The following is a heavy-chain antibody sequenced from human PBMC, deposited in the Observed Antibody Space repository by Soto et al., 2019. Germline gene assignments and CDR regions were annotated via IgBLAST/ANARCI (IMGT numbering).Heavy chain of an antibody. CDR1: GFTFNNYA. D-gene: IGHD4-17*01. CDR2: ITGSDGST. CDR3: ARGGDYDFDY. Sequence: GGSLRLSCAASGFTFNNYAMSWVRQAPGKGLEWVSGITGSDGSTYYADSVKGRFTISRDNSKNTLYLQMNSLRAEDTAVYYCARGGDYDFDYWGQGTLVTVSS. J-gene: IGHJ4*02. V-gene: IGHV3-23*01.